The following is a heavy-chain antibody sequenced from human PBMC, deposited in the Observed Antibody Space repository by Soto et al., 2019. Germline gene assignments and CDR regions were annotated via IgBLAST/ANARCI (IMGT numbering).Heavy chain of an antibody. D-gene: IGHD3-3*01. V-gene: IGHV1-2*04. J-gene: IGHJ3*02. CDR2: INPNSGGT. Sequence: ASEQVSYQASGNTFTGYYMHLVRQAPGQGLEWMGWINPNSGGTNYAQKLQGWVTMTRETSISKAYMELSRLRSDDTAVDYCARVGRYYEGNYAAFDNWGQGTMVTVSS. CDR1: GNTFTGYY. CDR3: ARVGRYYEGNYAAFDN.